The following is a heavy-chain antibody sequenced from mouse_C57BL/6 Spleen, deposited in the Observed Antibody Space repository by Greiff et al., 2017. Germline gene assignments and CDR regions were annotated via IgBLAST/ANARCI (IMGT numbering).Heavy chain of an antibody. Sequence: QVQLQQPGAELVMPGASVKLSCKASGYTFTSYWMHWVKQRPGQGLEWIGEIDPSDSYTNYNQKFKGKSTLTVDKSSSTAYMQLSSLTSADSAVYYCARWLLDLFYFDYWGQGTTLTVSS. CDR2: IDPSDSYT. V-gene: IGHV1-69*01. J-gene: IGHJ2*01. CDR1: GYTFTSYW. D-gene: IGHD2-3*01. CDR3: ARWLLDLFYFDY.